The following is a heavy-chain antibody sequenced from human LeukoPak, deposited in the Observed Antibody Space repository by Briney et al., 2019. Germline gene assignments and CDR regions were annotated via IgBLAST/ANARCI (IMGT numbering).Heavy chain of an antibody. V-gene: IGHV3-15*07. CDR2: IKSKADGETI. Sequence: GGSLRLSCAASGFTFTNAWMNWVRQAPGKGLDWVGRIKSKADGETIDYAAPVKGRFTFSRYDSKNMLYLQMSSLKSEDTAVYYCSTLTSRGLSDSWGQGTLVTVSS. CDR3: STLTSRGLSDS. J-gene: IGHJ4*02. CDR1: GFTFTNAW. D-gene: IGHD1-20*01.